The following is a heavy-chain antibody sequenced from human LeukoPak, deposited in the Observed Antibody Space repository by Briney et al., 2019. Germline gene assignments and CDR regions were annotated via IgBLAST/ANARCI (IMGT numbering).Heavy chain of an antibody. D-gene: IGHD2-2*01. CDR1: GGSFSGYY. CDR3: ARGPYCSSTSCQRNYYYYGMDV. J-gene: IGHJ6*02. CDR2: INHSGST. V-gene: IGHV4-34*01. Sequence: SETLSLTCAVYGGSFSGYYWSWIRQPPGKGLEWIGEINHSGSTNYNPSLKSRVTISVDTTKNQFSLKLSSVTAADTAVYYCARGPYCSSTSCQRNYYYYGMDVWGQGTTVTVSS.